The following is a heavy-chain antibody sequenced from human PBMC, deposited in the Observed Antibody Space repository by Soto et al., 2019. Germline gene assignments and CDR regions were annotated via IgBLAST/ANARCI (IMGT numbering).Heavy chain of an antibody. CDR1: GFTFSSYE. CDR3: ARANSSGYYSTYYYYYGMDV. D-gene: IGHD3-22*01. Sequence: EVQLVESGGGLVQPGGSLRLSCAASGFTFSSYEMNWVRQAPGKGLEWVSYISSSGSTIYYADSVKGRFTISRDNAKNSLDLQMNSLRAEDTAVYYCARANSSGYYSTYYYYYGMDVWGQGTTVTVSS. J-gene: IGHJ6*02. V-gene: IGHV3-48*03. CDR2: ISSSGSTI.